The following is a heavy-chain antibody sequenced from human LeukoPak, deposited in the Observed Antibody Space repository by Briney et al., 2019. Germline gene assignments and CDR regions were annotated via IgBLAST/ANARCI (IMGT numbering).Heavy chain of an antibody. V-gene: IGHV4-30-4*08. Sequence: PSETLSLTCTVSGGSISSGDYYWSWIRQPPGKGLEWIGYIYYSGSTYYNPSLKSRVTISVDTSKNQFSLKLSSVTAADTAAYYCARAAPFFWSGYYNWFDPWGQGTLVTVSS. CDR3: ARAAPFFWSGYYNWFDP. D-gene: IGHD3-3*01. J-gene: IGHJ5*02. CDR1: GGSISSGDYY. CDR2: IYYSGST.